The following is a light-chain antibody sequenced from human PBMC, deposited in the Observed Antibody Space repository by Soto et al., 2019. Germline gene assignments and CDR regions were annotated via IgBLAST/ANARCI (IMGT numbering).Light chain of an antibody. CDR3: GTWDSSLSIGG. Sequence: QSVLTQPPSVSAAPGQKVTISCSGSSSNIGNNYVAWYQHLPGTAPKLLIYDNNKRPSGIPDRFSGSKSGTSATLGITGLQTGDEAYYYCGTWDSSLSIGGFGGGTKVTVL. CDR1: SSNIGNNY. CDR2: DNN. V-gene: IGLV1-51*01. J-gene: IGLJ3*02.